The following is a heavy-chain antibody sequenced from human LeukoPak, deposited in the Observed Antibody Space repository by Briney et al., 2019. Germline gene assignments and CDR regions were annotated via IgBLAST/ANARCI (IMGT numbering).Heavy chain of an antibody. J-gene: IGHJ6*03. Sequence: ASVKVSCKASGYTFTSYGISWVRQAPGQGLEWMGWISAYNGNTNYAQKLQGRVTMTTDTSTSTAYMELSSLRSEDTAMYYCARDLDSSSSFVMDVWGKGTTVTVSS. CDR3: ARDLDSSSSFVMDV. CDR2: ISAYNGNT. D-gene: IGHD6-6*01. V-gene: IGHV1-18*01. CDR1: GYTFTSYG.